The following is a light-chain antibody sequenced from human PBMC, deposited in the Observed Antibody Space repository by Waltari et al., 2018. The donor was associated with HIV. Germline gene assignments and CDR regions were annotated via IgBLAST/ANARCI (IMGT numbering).Light chain of an antibody. CDR2: DNN. CDR3: AAWDDSLNGWV. J-gene: IGLJ3*02. V-gene: IGLV1-44*01. Sequence: QSVLTQPPSASGTPGQRVTISCSGSSSNIGGNTKTCYQQLPGTAPKLLIFDNNPRPSGVPDRFSGSKSGSSASLAIGGLQSEDEADYFCAAWDDSLNGWVFGGGTKLTVL. CDR1: SSNIGGNT.